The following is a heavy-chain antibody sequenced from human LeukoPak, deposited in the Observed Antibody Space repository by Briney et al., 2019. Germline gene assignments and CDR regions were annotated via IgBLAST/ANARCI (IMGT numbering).Heavy chain of an antibody. D-gene: IGHD5-12*01. CDR3: ARSRGDIVATEVGYFDY. CDR1: GYTFSSYG. V-gene: IGHV1-18*01. J-gene: IGHJ4*02. Sequence: ASVKVSCKASGYTFSSYGFSWVRQAPGQGLEWMGWISAYNGNTNYAQKLQGRVTLTTDTSTSTAYMELRSLRSDDTAVYYCARSRGDIVATEVGYFDYWGQGTLVTVSS. CDR2: ISAYNGNT.